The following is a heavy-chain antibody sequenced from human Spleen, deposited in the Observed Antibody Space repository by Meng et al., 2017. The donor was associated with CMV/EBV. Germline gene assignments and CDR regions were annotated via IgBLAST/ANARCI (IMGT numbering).Heavy chain of an antibody. D-gene: IGHD3-16*01. Sequence: GESLKISCAASGFTFSNYAMSWVRQAPGKGLEWVSAISGSGGSTYYADPVKGRFTISRDNSKNTLYLQMNSLRAEDTAVYYCAKEPREGEFGYWGQGTLVTVSS. CDR1: GFTFSNYA. CDR3: AKEPREGEFGY. CDR2: ISGSGGST. V-gene: IGHV3-23*01. J-gene: IGHJ4*02.